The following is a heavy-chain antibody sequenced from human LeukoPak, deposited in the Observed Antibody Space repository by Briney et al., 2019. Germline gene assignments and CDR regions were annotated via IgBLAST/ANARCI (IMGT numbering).Heavy chain of an antibody. D-gene: IGHD5-18*01. CDR1: GYTFTSYY. J-gene: IGHJ4*02. CDR3: AGSRIPNTAMVPLFDY. CDR2: INPSGGST. Sequence: ASVKVSCKASGYTFTSYYMHWVRQAPGQGLEWMGIINPSGGSTSYAQKFQGRVTMTRDTSTSTVYMELSSLGSEDTAVYYCAGSRIPNTAMVPLFDYWGQGTLVTVSS. V-gene: IGHV1-46*01.